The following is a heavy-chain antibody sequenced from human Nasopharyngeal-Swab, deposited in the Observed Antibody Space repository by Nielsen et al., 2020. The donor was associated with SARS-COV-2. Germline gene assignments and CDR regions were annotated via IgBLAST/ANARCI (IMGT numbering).Heavy chain of an antibody. D-gene: IGHD1-26*01. V-gene: IGHV1-46*01. J-gene: IGHJ3*02. CDR2: INPSAGST. CDR3: ARTDVGSNGAFDI. Sequence: WVRQAPGQGLEWMGIINPSAGSTSFAQKFQSRVTITRDTSTTTVYMEVTSLRSEDTAVYYCARTDVGSNGAFDIWGQGTLVTVSS.